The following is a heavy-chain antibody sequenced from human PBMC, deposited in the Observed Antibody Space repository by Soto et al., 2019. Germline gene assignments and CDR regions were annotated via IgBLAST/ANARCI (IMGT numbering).Heavy chain of an antibody. CDR3: ARGEDIVVVVAATYWFDP. CDR1: GYTFTSYA. Sequence: QVQLVQSGAEVKKPGASVKVSCKASGYTFTSYAMHWVRQAPGQRLEWMGWINAGNGNTKYSQKFQGRVTITRDTSASTAYMVLSSLRSEDTAVYYCARGEDIVVVVAATYWFDPWGQGTLVTVSS. D-gene: IGHD2-15*01. CDR2: INAGNGNT. J-gene: IGHJ5*02. V-gene: IGHV1-3*01.